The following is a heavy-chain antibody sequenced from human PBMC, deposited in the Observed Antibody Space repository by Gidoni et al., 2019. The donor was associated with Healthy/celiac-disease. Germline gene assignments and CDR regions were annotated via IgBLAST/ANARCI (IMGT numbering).Heavy chain of an antibody. CDR1: GGSFSGYY. J-gene: IGHJ4*02. Sequence: QVQLQQWGAGLLKPSETLSLTCAVYGGSFSGYYWSWIRQPPGKGLEWIGEINHSGSTNYNPSLKSRVTISVDTSKNQFSLKLSSVTAADTAVYYCAREWYYDILTGFDYWGQGTLVTVSS. V-gene: IGHV4-34*01. D-gene: IGHD3-9*01. CDR3: AREWYYDILTGFDY. CDR2: INHSGST.